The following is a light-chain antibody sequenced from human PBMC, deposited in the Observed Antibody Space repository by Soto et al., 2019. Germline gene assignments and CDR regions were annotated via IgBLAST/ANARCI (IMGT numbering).Light chain of an antibody. CDR2: GNS. CDR1: SSNIGAGYD. CDR3: KPYDSSLSGKV. Sequence: QSVLTQPPSVSGAPGQRVTISCTGSSSNIGAGYDVHWYQQLPGTAPKLLIYGNSNRPSGVPDRCFGSESGTSASLAITGRQAEDGGDEYFKPYDSSLSGKVFGGGTKLTVL. V-gene: IGLV1-40*01. J-gene: IGLJ2*01.